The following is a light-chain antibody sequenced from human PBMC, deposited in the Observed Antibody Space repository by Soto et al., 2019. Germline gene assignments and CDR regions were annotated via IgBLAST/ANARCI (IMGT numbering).Light chain of an antibody. Sequence: QSVLTQPASVSGSPGQSITISCTGTSSDVGDYNYVSWYQQVPGKAPKVMIYEVSNRPSGVSNRLSGSKSGITASLTISGLQAEDEADYYCSSYTSSSPYVFGTGTKVTVL. CDR3: SSYTSSSPYV. CDR2: EVS. J-gene: IGLJ1*01. CDR1: SSDVGDYNY. V-gene: IGLV2-14*01.